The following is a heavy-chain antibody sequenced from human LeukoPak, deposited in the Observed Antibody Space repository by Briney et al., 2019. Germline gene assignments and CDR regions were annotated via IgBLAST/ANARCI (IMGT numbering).Heavy chain of an antibody. Sequence: SETLSLTCTVSGGSISSSSYYWGWIRQPPGKGLEWIGSIYYSGSTYYNPSLKSRVTISVDTSKNQFSLKLSSATAADTAVYYCARLGDIVASAPSFDYWGQGTLVTVSS. D-gene: IGHD5-12*01. J-gene: IGHJ4*02. V-gene: IGHV4-39*01. CDR2: IYYSGST. CDR3: ARLGDIVASAPSFDY. CDR1: GGSISSSSYY.